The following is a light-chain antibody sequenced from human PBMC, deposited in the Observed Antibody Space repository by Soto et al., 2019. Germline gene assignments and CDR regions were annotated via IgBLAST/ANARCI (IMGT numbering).Light chain of an antibody. Sequence: DIQMTQSPSSLSASVGDRVTITCRASQSIDSYLNWYQQKPGKAPKLLIYAASSLQSGVPSRFSGSGSGTDFTLTISSLQPDDFATYYCQQSYSTPRTFGQGTKVDI. J-gene: IGKJ1*01. CDR2: AAS. V-gene: IGKV1-39*01. CDR3: QQSYSTPRT. CDR1: QSIDSY.